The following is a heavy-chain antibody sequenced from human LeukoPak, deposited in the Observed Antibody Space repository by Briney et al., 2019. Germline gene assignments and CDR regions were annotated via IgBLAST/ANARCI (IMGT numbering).Heavy chain of an antibody. D-gene: IGHD1/OR15-1a*01. CDR2: IDPNSGGT. V-gene: IGHV1-2*06. CDR1: GYTFTDYY. Sequence: GASVKVSCKASGYTFTDYYMHWVRQAPGQGLEWMGRIDPNSGGTNYAQKYQGRVTMTRDTSISTAYVELNNLKSDDTAVYYCAKTSQRGEDWFDPWGQGTLVTVSS. J-gene: IGHJ5*02. CDR3: AKTSQRGEDWFDP.